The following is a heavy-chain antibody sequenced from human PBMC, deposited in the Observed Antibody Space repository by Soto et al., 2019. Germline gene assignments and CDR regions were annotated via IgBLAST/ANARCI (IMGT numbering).Heavy chain of an antibody. J-gene: IGHJ3*02. CDR3: ARDLGDSSGYVWSAFDI. V-gene: IGHV4-31*03. Sequence: PSETLSLTCTVSGGSIGSGGYYWSWIRQHPGKGLEWIGYIYYSGSTYYNPSLKSRATISVDTSKNQFSLKLSSVTAADTAVYYCARDLGDSSGYVWSAFDIWGQGTMVTVS. CDR1: GGSIGSGGYY. D-gene: IGHD3-22*01. CDR2: IYYSGST.